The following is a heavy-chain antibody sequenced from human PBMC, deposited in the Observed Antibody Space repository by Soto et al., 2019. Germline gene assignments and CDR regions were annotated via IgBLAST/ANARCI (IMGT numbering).Heavy chain of an antibody. CDR3: AKVRDGFEYSYSYYGLGV. Sequence: EVQLLQSGGGLVQPGGSLRLSCAASGFTFDNYAMSWVRQAPGKGLEWVSGIDDSGNNAYYADSVKGRFTISRDNSKNTLSLQMNSLRAEDTALYYCAKVRDGFEYSYSYYGLGVWGQGTTVTASS. J-gene: IGHJ6*02. D-gene: IGHD3-10*01. CDR1: GFTFDNYA. CDR2: IDDSGNNA. V-gene: IGHV3-23*01.